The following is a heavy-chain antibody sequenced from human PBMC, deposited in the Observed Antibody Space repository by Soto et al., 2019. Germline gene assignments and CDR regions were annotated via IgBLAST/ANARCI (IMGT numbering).Heavy chain of an antibody. D-gene: IGHD2-15*01. CDR3: AKDIAVVTEDYYYYYGMDV. Sequence: QVQLVESGGGVVQPGRSLRLSCVASGFTFSSYGMHWVRQAPGKGLEWVAVISYDGSNKYYADSVKGRFTISRDNSKNTLYLQMNSLRAEDTAVYYCAKDIAVVTEDYYYYYGMDVWGQGTTVTVSS. CDR1: GFTFSSYG. J-gene: IGHJ6*02. CDR2: ISYDGSNK. V-gene: IGHV3-30*18.